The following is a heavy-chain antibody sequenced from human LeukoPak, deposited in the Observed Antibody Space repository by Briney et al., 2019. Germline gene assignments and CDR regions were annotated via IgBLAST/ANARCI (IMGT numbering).Heavy chain of an antibody. D-gene: IGHD6-13*01. CDR3: ARLTSIAAATFDY. CDR2: IYYSGST. J-gene: IGHJ4*02. Sequence: SETLSLTCTVSGGSTSGYYWSWIRQLPGKGLEWIAYIYYSGSTNYNPSLKSRATISVDTSKNQFSLKLSSVTAADTAVYYCARLTSIAAATFDYWGQGTLVTVSS. V-gene: IGHV4-59*01. CDR1: GGSTSGYY.